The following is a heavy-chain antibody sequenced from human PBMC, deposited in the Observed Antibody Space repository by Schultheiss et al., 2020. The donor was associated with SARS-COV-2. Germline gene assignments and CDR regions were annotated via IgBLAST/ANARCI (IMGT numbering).Heavy chain of an antibody. D-gene: IGHD3-22*01. CDR1: GGSISSYY. V-gene: IGHV4-59*01. Sequence: SETLSLTCTVSGGSISSYYWSWIRQPAGKGLEWIGSIYYSGSTYYNPSLKSRVTISVDTSKNQFSLKLSSVTAADTAVYYCARDRDSSGYAFDYWGQGTLVTVSS. CDR3: ARDRDSSGYAFDY. CDR2: IYYSGST. J-gene: IGHJ4*02.